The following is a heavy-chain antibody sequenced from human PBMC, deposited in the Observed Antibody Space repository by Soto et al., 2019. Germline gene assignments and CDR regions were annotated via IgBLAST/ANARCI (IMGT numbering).Heavy chain of an antibody. V-gene: IGHV4-31*03. CDR3: ARSKVPGSGSYYAPDFYYYYCMDV. CDR1: GGSISSGGYY. J-gene: IGHJ6*02. D-gene: IGHD3-10*01. Sequence: SETLSLTCTVSGGSISSGGYYWSWIRQHPGKGLEWIGYIYYSGSTYYNPSLKSRVTISIDTSKNQFSLKVTSVTAADTAVYYCARSKVPGSGSYYAPDFYYYYCMDVWGQGTTVTVSS. CDR2: IYYSGST.